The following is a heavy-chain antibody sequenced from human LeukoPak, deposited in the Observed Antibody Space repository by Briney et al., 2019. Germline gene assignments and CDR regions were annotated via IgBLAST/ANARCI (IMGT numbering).Heavy chain of an antibody. CDR2: IIPIFGTA. V-gene: IGHV1-69*05. J-gene: IGHJ6*03. D-gene: IGHD4-17*01. Sequence: SVKVSCKASGGTFSSYAISWVRQAPGQGLEWMGGIIPIFGTANYAQKFQGRVTITTDESTSTTYMELSSLRSEDTAVYYCARDETMTTVTTWPYYYYMDVWGKGTTVTVSS. CDR1: GGTFSSYA. CDR3: ARDETMTTVTTWPYYYYMDV.